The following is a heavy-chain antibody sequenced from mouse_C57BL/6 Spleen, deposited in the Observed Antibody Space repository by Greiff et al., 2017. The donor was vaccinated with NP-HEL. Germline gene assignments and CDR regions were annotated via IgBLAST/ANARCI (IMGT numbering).Heavy chain of an antibody. CDR1: GFSLTSYG. J-gene: IGHJ3*01. D-gene: IGHD2-4*01. V-gene: IGHV2-6-1*01. CDR3: ARHDDYDEGWFAY. Sequence: VMLVESGPGLVAPSQSLSITCTVSGFSLTSYGVHWVRQPPGKGLEWLVVIWSDGSTTYNSALKSRLSISKDNSKSQVFLKMNSLQTDDTAMYYCARHDDYDEGWFAYWGQGTLVTVSA. CDR2: IWSDGST.